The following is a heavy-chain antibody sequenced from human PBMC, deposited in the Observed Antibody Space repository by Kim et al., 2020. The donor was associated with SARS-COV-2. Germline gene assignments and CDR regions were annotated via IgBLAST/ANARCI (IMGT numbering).Heavy chain of an antibody. CDR2: IRNKAYGGTT. CDR3: TSRGYSDYDGAAFDY. Sequence: GGSLRLSCTVSGFTFGDYAMSWVRQAPGKGLEWVGFIRNKAYGGTTEYAASVKGRFTISRDDSKSIAYLQMNSLKTEDTAVYYCTSRGYSDYDGAAFDYWGQGTLVTVSS. V-gene: IGHV3-49*04. J-gene: IGHJ4*02. D-gene: IGHD5-12*01. CDR1: GFTFGDYA.